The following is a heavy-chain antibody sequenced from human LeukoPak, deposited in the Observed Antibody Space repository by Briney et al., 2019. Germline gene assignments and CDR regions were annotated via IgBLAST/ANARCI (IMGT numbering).Heavy chain of an antibody. CDR1: GFTFSSYW. V-gene: IGHV3-7*01. CDR2: IKQDGSEK. CDR3: ARDVQYYDFWSGYPRTHYFDY. D-gene: IGHD3-3*01. J-gene: IGHJ4*02. Sequence: PGGSLRLSCAASGFTFSSYWMSWVRQAPGKGLEWVANIKQDGSEKYYVDSVKGRFTISRDNAKNSLYLQMNSLRAEDTAVYYCARDVQYYDFWSGYPRTHYFDYWGQGTLVTVSS.